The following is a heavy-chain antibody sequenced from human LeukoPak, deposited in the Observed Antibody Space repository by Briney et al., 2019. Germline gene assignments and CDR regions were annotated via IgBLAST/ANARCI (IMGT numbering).Heavy chain of an antibody. J-gene: IGHJ5*02. CDR2: VYSGGTT. CDR3: ARDQTGFDP. CDR1: GFTVGNNQ. Sequence: GGSLRLSCAASGFTVGNNQMTWVRQASGKGLEWVSLVYSGGTTRYADSVKGRFTISRDNAKNSLYLQMNSLRAEDTAVYYCARDQTGFDPWGQGTLVTVSS. V-gene: IGHV3-66*01.